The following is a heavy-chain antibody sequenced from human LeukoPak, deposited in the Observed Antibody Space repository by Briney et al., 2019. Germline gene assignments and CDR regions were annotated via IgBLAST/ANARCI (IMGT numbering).Heavy chain of an antibody. CDR1: GGSLSGYY. V-gene: IGHV4-34*01. Sequence: PSETLSLTCSFSGGSLSGYYWSWIRQSPGKGLQWIGDIKESGSTTYNPSLKSRVTIPVDTSKNQFSLKLSSVTAADTAVYYCARRAVAGRACFDYWGQGTLVTVSS. CDR2: IKESGST. J-gene: IGHJ4*02. CDR3: ARRAVAGRACFDY. D-gene: IGHD6-19*01.